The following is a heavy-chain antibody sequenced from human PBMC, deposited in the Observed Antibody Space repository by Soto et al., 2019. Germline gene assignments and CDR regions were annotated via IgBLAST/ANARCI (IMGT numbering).Heavy chain of an antibody. CDR3: VREGGDLRGSGVFDY. V-gene: IGHV3-48*01. D-gene: IGHD6-19*01. Sequence: EPQLVESGGGLVQPGGSLRLSCAASGFTFSFYTMNWVRQTPGQGLEWLAYISRGGRSIYYADSVKGRFTVSRDNANNSLSLQLNSLRREDTAVYYCVREGGDLRGSGVFDYWGQGTLVTVSS. CDR2: ISRGGRSI. J-gene: IGHJ4*02. CDR1: GFTFSFYT.